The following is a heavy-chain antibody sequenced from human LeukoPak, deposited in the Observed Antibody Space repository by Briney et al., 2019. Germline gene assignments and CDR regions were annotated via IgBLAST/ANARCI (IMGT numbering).Heavy chain of an antibody. D-gene: IGHD3-22*01. CDR2: ISYDGSNK. J-gene: IGHJ4*02. Sequence: GGSLRLSCAASGFTVSSNYMNWVRQAPGKGLEWVAVISYDGSNKYYADSVKGRSTISRDNSKNTLYLQMNSLRAEDTAVYYCARDHYDSSGYYYWGQGTLVTVSS. V-gene: IGHV3-30*03. CDR3: ARDHYDSSGYYY. CDR1: GFTVSSNY.